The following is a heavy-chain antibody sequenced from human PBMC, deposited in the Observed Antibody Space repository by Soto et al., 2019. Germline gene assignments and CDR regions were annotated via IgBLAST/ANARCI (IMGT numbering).Heavy chain of an antibody. CDR2: IKSKTDGGTT. V-gene: IGHV3-15*01. Sequence: EVQLVESGGGLVKPGGSLRLSCAASGFTFSNAWMSWVRQAPGKGLEWVGRIKSKTDGGTTDYAAPVKGRFTISRDDSKNTLYLQMNSLKTEDTAVYYCTTLKYQLPNNTIFDYWGQGTLVTVSS. J-gene: IGHJ4*02. D-gene: IGHD2-2*01. CDR1: GFTFSNAW. CDR3: TTLKYQLPNNTIFDY.